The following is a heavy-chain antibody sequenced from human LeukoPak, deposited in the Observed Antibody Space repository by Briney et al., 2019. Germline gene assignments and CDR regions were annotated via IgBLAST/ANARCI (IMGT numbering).Heavy chain of an antibody. CDR1: GGSISSYY. J-gene: IGHJ4*02. D-gene: IGHD6-19*01. CDR3: ARDQRWLGTFDY. V-gene: IGHV4-59*12. Sequence: SETLSLTCTVSGGSISSYYWSWIRQPPGKGLEWMGYIYYSGSTNYNPSLKSRVTMSVDTSKNQFSLKLSSVTAADTAVYYCARDQRWLGTFDYWGQGTLVTVSS. CDR2: IYYSGST.